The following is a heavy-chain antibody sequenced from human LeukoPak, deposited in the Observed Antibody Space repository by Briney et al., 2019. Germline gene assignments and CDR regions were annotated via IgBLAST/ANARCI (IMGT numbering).Heavy chain of an antibody. CDR1: GFTFSTTT. CDR2: IRKREQSYTT. D-gene: IGHD5-12*01. CDR3: ARLMYSGYPYDY. Sequence: GGSLRLSCAASGFTFSTTTMTGFRKAQGKGLKWVAHIRKREQSYTTDYAASLKGRFTISRDDSEKSLYLQMSSLNDEDTAVYYCARLMYSGYPYDYWGQGTLVTVSS. J-gene: IGHJ4*02. V-gene: IGHV3-72*01.